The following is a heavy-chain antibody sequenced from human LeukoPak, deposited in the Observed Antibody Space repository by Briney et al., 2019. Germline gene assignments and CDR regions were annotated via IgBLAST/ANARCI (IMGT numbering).Heavy chain of an antibody. Sequence: GASVTVSCKASGGTFSSYAISWVRQAPGQGLEWMGGIIPIFGTANYAQTFQGRVTITTDKSTSTAYMELSSLRSEDTAVYYCARGLTAMAPGFGYWGQGTLVTVSS. V-gene: IGHV1-69*05. CDR2: IIPIFGTA. CDR3: ARGLTAMAPGFGY. CDR1: GGTFSSYA. D-gene: IGHD5-18*01. J-gene: IGHJ4*02.